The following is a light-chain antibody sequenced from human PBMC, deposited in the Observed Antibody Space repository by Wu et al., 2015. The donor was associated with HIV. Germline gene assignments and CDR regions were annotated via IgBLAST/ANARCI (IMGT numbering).Light chain of an antibody. CDR2: GAF. V-gene: IGKV3-15*01. CDR1: QSVSSN. CDR3: QQYDNWPPPT. Sequence: EVVMTQSPATLSVSPGERATLSCRASQSVSSNLAWYQQKPGQAPRLLIYGAFTRATGVPDRFSGSGSGTDFTLIISSLQAEDSAVYYCQQYDNWPPPTFGPRDQGGNQT. J-gene: IGKJ1*01.